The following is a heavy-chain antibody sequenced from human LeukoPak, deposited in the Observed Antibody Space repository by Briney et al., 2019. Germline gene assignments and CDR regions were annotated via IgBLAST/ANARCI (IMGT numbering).Heavy chain of an antibody. CDR3: TTRFGWNYDYYMDV. CDR1: GFTFSSYA. D-gene: IGHD3-3*01. J-gene: IGHJ6*03. V-gene: IGHV3-23*01. CDR2: ISGSGGST. Sequence: GGSLRLSCAASGFTFSSYAMSWVRQAPGKGLEWVSAISGSGGSTYYADSVKGRFTISRDNSKNTLYLQMNSLKTEDTAVYYCTTRFGWNYDYYMDVWGKGTTVTVSS.